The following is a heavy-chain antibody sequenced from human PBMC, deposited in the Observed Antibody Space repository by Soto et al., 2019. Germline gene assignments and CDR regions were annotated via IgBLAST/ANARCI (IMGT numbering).Heavy chain of an antibody. CDR1: GESISSGGYY. CDR2: IYDSETA. D-gene: IGHD6-6*01. V-gene: IGHV4-31*03. J-gene: IGHJ4*02. Sequence: QVQLQESGPGLVKASQTLSLICSVSGESISSGGYYWSWIRHHPGKGLEWIGYIYDSETAYYNPYLRSRVSISMDTSKNHFAMKLSSATAADTAFYDCARASSISSADDYWGQGTLITVSS. CDR3: ARASSISSADDY.